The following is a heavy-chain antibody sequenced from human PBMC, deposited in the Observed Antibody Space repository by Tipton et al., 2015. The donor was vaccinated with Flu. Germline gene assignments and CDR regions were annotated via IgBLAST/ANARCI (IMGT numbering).Heavy chain of an antibody. CDR2: IYTSGST. D-gene: IGHD6-13*01. CDR3: ARDKYSSTWGYFQH. Sequence: LRLSCTVSGGSMSSGSYCWSWIRQPAGKGLEWVGRIYTSGSTNYNPSLKSRVTISVDTSKNQFSLNLTSVTAADTAVYYCARDKYSSTWGYFQHWGQGTLVTVSS. CDR1: GGSMSSGSYC. V-gene: IGHV4-61*02. J-gene: IGHJ1*01.